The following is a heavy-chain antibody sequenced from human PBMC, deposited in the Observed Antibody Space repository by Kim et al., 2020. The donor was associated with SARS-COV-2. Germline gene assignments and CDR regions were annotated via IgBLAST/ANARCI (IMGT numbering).Heavy chain of an antibody. CDR2: IWYDGSYK. J-gene: IGHJ6*02. CDR1: GYSFSIFG. CDR3: AREASSRGMDV. Sequence: GGSLRLSCAASGYSFSIFGIHWVRQAPGKGLEWVAVIWYDGSYKYYADSVKGRFIISKDNSNNMVYLEIHSLTAEDTAVYYCAREASSRGMDVWGQGTTVIVS. V-gene: IGHV3-33*01. D-gene: IGHD6-13*01.